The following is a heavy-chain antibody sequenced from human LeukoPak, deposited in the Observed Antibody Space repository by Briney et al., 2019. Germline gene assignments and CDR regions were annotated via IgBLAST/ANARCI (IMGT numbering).Heavy chain of an antibody. V-gene: IGHV3-15*01. D-gene: IGHD6-13*01. CDR2: IKSKTDGGTT. J-gene: IGHJ6*03. CDR3: TTDPAAADPYYYYYYMDV. CDR1: GFTFSSYW. Sequence: GGSLRLSCAASGFTFSSYWMHWVRQAPGKGLEWVGRIKSKTDGGTTDYAAPVKGRFTISRDDSKNTLYLQMNSLKTEDTAVYYCTTDPAAADPYYYYYYMDVWGKGTTVTVSS.